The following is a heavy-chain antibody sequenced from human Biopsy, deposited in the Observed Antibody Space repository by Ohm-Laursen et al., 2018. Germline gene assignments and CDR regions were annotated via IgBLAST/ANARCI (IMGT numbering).Heavy chain of an antibody. CDR2: ISFTGTSS. CDR1: GFTFSAYE. V-gene: IGHV3-48*03. J-gene: IGHJ4*02. CDR3: ARDLK. Sequence: GSLRLSCTASGFTFSAYEMNWVRQAPGKGLEWVSYISFTGTSSYYADSVKGRFTISRDNAKNSLYLQMNSLRAEDMGIYYCARDLKWGQGTLVTVSS.